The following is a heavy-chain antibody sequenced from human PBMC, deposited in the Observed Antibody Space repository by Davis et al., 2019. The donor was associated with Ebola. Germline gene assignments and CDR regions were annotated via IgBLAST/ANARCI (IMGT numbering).Heavy chain of an antibody. CDR3: ARRVATHSNFDY. D-gene: IGHD5-12*01. CDR2: IYHSGST. V-gene: IGHV4-38-2*02. J-gene: IGHJ4*02. Sequence: PSETLSLTCTVSGYSISSGYYWGRIRQPPGKGLEWIGSIYHSGSTYYNPSLKSRVTISVDTSKNQFSLKLSSVTAADTAVYYCARRVATHSNFDYWGQGTLVTVSS. CDR1: GYSISSGYY.